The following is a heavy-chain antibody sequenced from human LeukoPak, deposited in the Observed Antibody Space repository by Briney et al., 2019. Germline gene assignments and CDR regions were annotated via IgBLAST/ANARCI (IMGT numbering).Heavy chain of an antibody. J-gene: IGHJ4*02. CDR2: IYHSGTT. CDR3: ARKENVYYYFDY. Sequence: ETLSLTCAVSGYSITSSSWWGWIRQPPGKGLEWIGYIYHSGTTYYNPSLQSRVTMSVDTSKNQFSLKLSSVTAVDTAVYYCARKENVYYYFDYWGQGTLVTVSS. V-gene: IGHV4-28*01. D-gene: IGHD3-10*01. CDR1: GYSITSSSW.